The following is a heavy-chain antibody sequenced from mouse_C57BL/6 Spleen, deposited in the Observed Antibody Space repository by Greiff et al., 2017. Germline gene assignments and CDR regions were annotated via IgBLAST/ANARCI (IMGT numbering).Heavy chain of an antibody. D-gene: IGHD2-3*01. V-gene: IGHV1-62-2*01. J-gene: IGHJ3*01. CDR1: GYTFTEYT. CDR2: FYPGSGSI. Sequence: QVQLQQSGAELVKPGASVKLSCKASGYTFTEYTIHWVKQRSGQGLEWIGWFYPGSGSIKYNEKFKDKATLTADKSSSTFYMGLIRLTSEDSSVYFCARHETLIYDVYYWFAYWGQGTLVTVSA. CDR3: ARHETLIYDVYYWFAY.